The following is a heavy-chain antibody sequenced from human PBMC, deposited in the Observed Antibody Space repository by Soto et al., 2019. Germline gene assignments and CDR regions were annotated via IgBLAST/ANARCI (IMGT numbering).Heavy chain of an antibody. Sequence: GGSLRLSCAASGFTFSSFWMSWVRQAPGKGLEWVANIKEDGSERYYVDSVKGRFTISRDNAKNSLYLQMNSLRAEDTAVYYCARISHRSGWYRTEFFQHWGQGTLVTVPQ. CDR3: ARISHRSGWYRTEFFQH. D-gene: IGHD6-19*01. CDR1: GFTFSSFW. CDR2: IKEDGSER. J-gene: IGHJ1*01. V-gene: IGHV3-7*01.